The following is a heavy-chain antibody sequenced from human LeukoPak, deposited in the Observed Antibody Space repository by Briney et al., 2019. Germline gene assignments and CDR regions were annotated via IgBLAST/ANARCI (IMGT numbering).Heavy chain of an antibody. Sequence: GGSLRLSCAASGFTFSSYAMHWVRQAPGKGLEWVAVISYDGSNKYYADSVKGRFTISRDNSKDTLYLQMNSLRAEDTAVYYCARRRGGVIDYWGQGTLVTVSS. CDR2: ISYDGSNK. CDR1: GFTFSSYA. CDR3: ARRRGGVIDY. V-gene: IGHV3-30*01. D-gene: IGHD1-26*01. J-gene: IGHJ4*02.